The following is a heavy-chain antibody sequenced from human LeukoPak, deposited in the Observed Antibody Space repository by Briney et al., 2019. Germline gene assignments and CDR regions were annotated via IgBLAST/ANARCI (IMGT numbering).Heavy chain of an antibody. V-gene: IGHV3-53*01. J-gene: IGHJ4*02. CDR3: ARGLGYCTSTTCLLPFDY. CDR2: IYSGGST. Sequence: GSLRLSCAASGFTVSTYYMTWVRQAPGKGLECVSVIYSGGSTYYADSVKGRFTVSRDNSKNTLYFQMNSLRAEDTAMYYCARGLGYCTSTTCLLPFDYWGQGTLVTVSS. CDR1: GFTVSTYY. D-gene: IGHD2-2*01.